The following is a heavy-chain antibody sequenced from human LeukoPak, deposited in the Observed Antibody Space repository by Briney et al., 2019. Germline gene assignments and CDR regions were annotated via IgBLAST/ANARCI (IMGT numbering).Heavy chain of an antibody. D-gene: IGHD6-19*01. V-gene: IGHV1-69*04. J-gene: IGHJ5*02. CDR2: IIPILGIA. CDR3: ARVTPAVAGRGGFDP. CDR1: GGTFSSYA. Sequence: GASVKVSCKASGGTFSSYAISWVRQAPGQGLEWMGRIIPILGIANYAQKLQGRVTMTTDTSTSTAYMELRSLRSDDTAVYYCARVTPAVAGRGGFDPWGQGTLVTVSS.